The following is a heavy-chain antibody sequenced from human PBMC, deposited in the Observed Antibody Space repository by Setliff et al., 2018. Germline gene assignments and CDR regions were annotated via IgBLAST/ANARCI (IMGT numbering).Heavy chain of an antibody. CDR2: IKQDGSTK. CDR3: VRDDADNYDAFDN. D-gene: IGHD3-22*01. J-gene: IGHJ3*02. Sequence: GGSLRLSCVVSGFSFSRHWMSWVRQAPGKGLEWVADIKQDGSTKYYLDSVKGRFTISRDNAKRSLYLQMNGLRADDTGVYYCVRDDADNYDAFDNWGQGTLVNVSS. V-gene: IGHV3-7*01. CDR1: GFSFSRHW.